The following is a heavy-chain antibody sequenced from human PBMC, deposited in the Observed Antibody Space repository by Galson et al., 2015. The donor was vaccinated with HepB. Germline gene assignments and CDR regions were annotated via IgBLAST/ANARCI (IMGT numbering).Heavy chain of an antibody. CDR3: AHRQGYCSSTSCYNRPLPFYY. D-gene: IGHD2-2*02. J-gene: IGHJ4*02. V-gene: IGHV2-5*02. Sequence: PALVKPTQTLTLTCTFSGFSLSTSGVGVGWIRQPPGKALEWLALIYWDDDKRYSPSLKSRLTITKDTSKNQVVLTMTNMDPVDTATYYCAHRQGYCSSTSCYNRPLPFYYWGQGTLVTVSS. CDR2: IYWDDDK. CDR1: GFSLSTSGVG.